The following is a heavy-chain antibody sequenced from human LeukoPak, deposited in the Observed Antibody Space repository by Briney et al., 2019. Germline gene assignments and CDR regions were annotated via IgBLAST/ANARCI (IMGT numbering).Heavy chain of an antibody. CDR2: ITSSSTYT. CDR1: GFIFSSYA. Sequence: GGSLRLSCAASGFIFSSYAMHWVRQAPGKGLEWVSSITSSSTYTFYADSVKGRFTISRDNAKNSLYLQMNSLRAEDTAVYYCARDSYRGSNFDYWGQGTLVTVSS. CDR3: ARDSYRGSNFDY. D-gene: IGHD1-26*01. J-gene: IGHJ4*02. V-gene: IGHV3-21*01.